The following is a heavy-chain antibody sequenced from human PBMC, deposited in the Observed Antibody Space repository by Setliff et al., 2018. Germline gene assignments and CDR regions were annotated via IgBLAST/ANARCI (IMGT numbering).Heavy chain of an antibody. D-gene: IGHD4-17*01. V-gene: IGHV3-43*01. CDR2: ITWDGDST. Sequence: PGGSLRLSCAVSGFTFSDHTMHWVRQAPGKGLEWVPVITWDGDSTEYADAVKARFTISRDNSKNSLFLQMNSLRPDDTALYYCAKAHGDYVLDFWGQGTLVTVSS. CDR3: AKAHGDYVLDF. J-gene: IGHJ4*02. CDR1: GFTFSDHT.